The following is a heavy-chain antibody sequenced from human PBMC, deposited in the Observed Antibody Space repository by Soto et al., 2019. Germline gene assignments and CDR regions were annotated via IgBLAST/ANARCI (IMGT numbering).Heavy chain of an antibody. D-gene: IGHD1-1*01. CDR1: GFTFRSYG. J-gene: IGHJ6*02. CDR3: ARDGVDWNRNLYYYYGMDV. Sequence: QVQLVESGGGVVQPGRSLRLSCAASGFTFRSYGMHWVRQAPGKGLEWVAVIWYDGSNKYYADSVKGRFTISRDNSKNTLYLQMNSLRAEDTAVYYCARDGVDWNRNLYYYYGMDVWGQGTTVTVSS. CDR2: IWYDGSNK. V-gene: IGHV3-33*01.